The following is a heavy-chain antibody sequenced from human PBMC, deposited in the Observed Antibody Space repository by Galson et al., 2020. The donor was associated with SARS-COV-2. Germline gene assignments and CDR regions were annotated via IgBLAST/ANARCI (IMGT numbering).Heavy chain of an antibody. CDR1: GFTFSSYS. J-gene: IGHJ6*03. CDR2: ISSSSSYI. V-gene: IGHV3-21*01. D-gene: IGHD6-25*01. CDR3: ARVRAARLVYYYDMDV. Sequence: NSGGSLRLSCAASGFTFSSYSMNWVRQAPGKGLEWVSSISSSSSYIYYADSVKGRFTISRDNAKNSLYLQMNSLRAEDTAVYYCARVRAARLVYYYDMDVWGKGTTVTVSS.